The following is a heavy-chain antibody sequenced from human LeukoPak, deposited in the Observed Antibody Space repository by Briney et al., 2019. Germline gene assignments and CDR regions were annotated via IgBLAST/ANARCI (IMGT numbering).Heavy chain of an antibody. Sequence: SGGSLRLSCAASGFTFDDYAMHWVRQAPGKGLEWVSGISWNSGSIGYADSVKGRSTISRDNAKNSLYLQMNSLRAEDTALYYCAKGPYSSGYYYFDYWGQGTLVTVSS. CDR2: ISWNSGSI. CDR3: AKGPYSSGYYYFDY. D-gene: IGHD3-22*01. J-gene: IGHJ4*02. CDR1: GFTFDDYA. V-gene: IGHV3-9*01.